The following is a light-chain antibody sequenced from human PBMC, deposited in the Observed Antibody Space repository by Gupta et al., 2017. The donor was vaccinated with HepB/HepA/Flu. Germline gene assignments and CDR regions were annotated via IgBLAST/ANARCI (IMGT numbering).Light chain of an antibody. CDR2: INN. J-gene: IGLJ3*02. CDR1: SSTIGSNT. CDR3: AAWDASMNGRV. V-gene: IGLV1-44*01. Sequence: QSVLTQPPSASGPPGQRVTISRSGSSSTIGSNTVNWYQPHAGTAPKLLIYINNQRHTGAPARFSASTYATSASVAISGAQAEDGADYYCAAWDASMNGRVFGGGTMLTVL.